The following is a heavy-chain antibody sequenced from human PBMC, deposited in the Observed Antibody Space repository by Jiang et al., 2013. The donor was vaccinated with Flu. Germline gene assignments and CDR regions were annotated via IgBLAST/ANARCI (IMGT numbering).Heavy chain of an antibody. CDR2: INPNSGGT. J-gene: IGHJ6*02. V-gene: IGHV1-2*04. D-gene: IGHD2-15*01. CDR3: ARGLVVVVAATYYYYGMDV. Sequence: EVKKPGASVKVSCKASGYTFTGYYMHWVRQAPGQGLEWMGWINPNSGGTNYAQKFQGWVTMTRDTSISTAYMELSRLRSDDTAVYYCARGLVVVVAATYYYYGMDVWGQGTTVTVSS. CDR1: GYTFTGYY.